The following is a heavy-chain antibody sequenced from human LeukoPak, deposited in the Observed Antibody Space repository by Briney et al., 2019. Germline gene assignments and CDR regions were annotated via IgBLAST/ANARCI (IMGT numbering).Heavy chain of an antibody. J-gene: IGHJ4*02. Sequence: PVGSLRLSCAASGFTFGSYEMNWVRQAPGKGLEWVANIKQDGSEKYYVDSVKGRFTISRDNAKKSLYLQMNSLRAEDTAVYYCARETEMANLDYWGQGTLVTVSS. V-gene: IGHV3-7*04. D-gene: IGHD5-24*01. CDR3: ARETEMANLDY. CDR2: IKQDGSEK. CDR1: GFTFGSYE.